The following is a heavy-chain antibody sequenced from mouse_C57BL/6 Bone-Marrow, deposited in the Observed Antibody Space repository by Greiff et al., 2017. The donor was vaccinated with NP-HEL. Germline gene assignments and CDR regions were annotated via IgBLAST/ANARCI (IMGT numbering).Heavy chain of an antibody. CDR2: IYPGSGST. CDR3: ARCGYDGPDV. J-gene: IGHJ1*03. Sequence: VQLQESGAELVKPGASVKMSCKASGYTFTSYWITWVKQRPGQGLEWIGDIYPGSGSTNYNEKFKSKATLTVDTSSSTAYMQLSSLTSEDSAVYYCARCGYDGPDVWGTGTTVTVSS. D-gene: IGHD2-3*01. CDR1: GYTFTSYW. V-gene: IGHV1-55*01.